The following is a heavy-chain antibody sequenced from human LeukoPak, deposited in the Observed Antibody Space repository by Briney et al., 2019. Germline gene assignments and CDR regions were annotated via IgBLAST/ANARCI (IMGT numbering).Heavy chain of an antibody. CDR2: IYYTGST. J-gene: IGHJ5*02. V-gene: IGHV4-59*01. CDR3: ARGRYSSMWYPNWFDP. D-gene: IGHD6-13*01. CDR1: GGSITNYF. Sequence: SETLSLTCTVSGGSITNYFWTWIRQPPGKGLEWIGYIYYTGSTKYNPSLKSRVTISVDTSKNQFSLKLTSVTPADTAVYYCARGRYSSMWYPNWFDPWGQGTLVTVSS.